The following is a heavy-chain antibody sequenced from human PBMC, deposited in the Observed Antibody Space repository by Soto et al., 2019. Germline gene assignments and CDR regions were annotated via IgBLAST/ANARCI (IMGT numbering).Heavy chain of an antibody. CDR2: ISCSGTYT. J-gene: IGHJ6*02. V-gene: IGHV3-11*06. Sequence: QVQLVQSGGGLVEPGGSLRLSCAASGFKFPDYHMTWIRQAQGKGLEWISYISCSGTYTTYTDSVKGRFTVSRDNAKSSLYLQMNRLTGEDTAVYYCACVAPTIFAAQFHQNLVDVWGQGNTVTVAS. CDR1: GFKFPDYH. D-gene: IGHD3-3*01. CDR3: ACVAPTIFAAQFHQNLVDV.